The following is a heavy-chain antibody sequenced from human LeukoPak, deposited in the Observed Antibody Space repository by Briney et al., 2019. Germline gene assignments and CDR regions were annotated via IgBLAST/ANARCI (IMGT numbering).Heavy chain of an antibody. CDR3: AGDRTGQYFDF. D-gene: IGHD3/OR15-3a*01. V-gene: IGHV1-69*04. J-gene: IGHJ4*02. Sequence: SVKVSCKASGGTFSNNAINWVRQAPGQGLEWMGRIIPILDLTNYTEKFQDRVTITADKSTNTAYMELSSLRSEDTAVYYCAGDRTGQYFDFWGQGTLLTVSS. CDR2: IIPILDLT. CDR1: GGTFSNNA.